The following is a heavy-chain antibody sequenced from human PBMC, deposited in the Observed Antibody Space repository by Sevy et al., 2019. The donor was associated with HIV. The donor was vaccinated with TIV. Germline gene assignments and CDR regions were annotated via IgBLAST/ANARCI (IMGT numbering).Heavy chain of an antibody. CDR3: ARGGGNGWYYFDY. CDR2: IIPILGTT. Sequence: ASVKVSCKASGGTFTTSGISWVRHFPGQGLEWMGGIIPILGTTNYAQKFQDRVTITADESTSTAYMELSSLRSEDTAVYYCARGGGNGWYYFDYWGQETLVTVSS. J-gene: IGHJ4*02. CDR1: GGTFTTSG. V-gene: IGHV1-69*13. D-gene: IGHD6-19*01.